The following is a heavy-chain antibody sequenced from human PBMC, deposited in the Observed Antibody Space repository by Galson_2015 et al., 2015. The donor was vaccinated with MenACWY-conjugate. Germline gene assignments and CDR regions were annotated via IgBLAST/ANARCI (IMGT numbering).Heavy chain of an antibody. CDR2: INHSGST. CDR1: GGSFSGYY. J-gene: IGHJ4*02. V-gene: IGHV4-34*01. Sequence: ETLSLTCAVYGGSFSGYYWSWIRQPPGKGLEWIGEINHSGSTNYNPSLRSRVTISVDTSKNQFSLKLSSVTAADTAVYYCARAPTIYSSSWYDYWGQGTLVTVSS. D-gene: IGHD6-13*01. CDR3: ARAPTIYSSSWYDY.